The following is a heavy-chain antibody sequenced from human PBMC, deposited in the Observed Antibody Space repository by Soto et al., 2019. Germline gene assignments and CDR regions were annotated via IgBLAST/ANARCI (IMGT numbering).Heavy chain of an antibody. D-gene: IGHD2-2*01. J-gene: IGHJ5*02. CDR2: ISSSGSTI. CDR1: GFTFSDYY. V-gene: IGHV3-11*01. Sequence: QVQLVESGGGLVKPGGSLRLSCAASGFTFSDYYMSWIRQAPGKGLEWVSYISSSGSTIYYADSVKGRFTXSRDXAKXXXXXXXXXXXXXXXAVYYXAXSRRVVGVPAAPWGQGTLVTVSS. CDR3: AXSRRVVGVPAAP.